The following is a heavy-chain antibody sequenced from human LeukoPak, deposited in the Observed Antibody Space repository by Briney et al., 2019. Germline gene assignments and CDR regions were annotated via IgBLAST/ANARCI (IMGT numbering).Heavy chain of an antibody. J-gene: IGHJ4*02. V-gene: IGHV3-30*03. CDR3: ARNPRGTSPPDYFDY. Sequence: GGSLRLSCAASGFTFSSYGMHWVRQAPGKGLEWVAVISYDGSNKYYADSVKGRFTISRDNAKNSLYLQLNSLRAEDTAVYYCARNPRGTSPPDYFDYWGQGTLVTVSS. D-gene: IGHD3-16*01. CDR1: GFTFSSYG. CDR2: ISYDGSNK.